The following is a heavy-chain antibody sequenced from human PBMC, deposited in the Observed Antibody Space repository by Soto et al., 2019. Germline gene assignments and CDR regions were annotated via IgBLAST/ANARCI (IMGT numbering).Heavy chain of an antibody. V-gene: IGHV3-33*01. CDR3: ARSNGDYELRDWFAP. J-gene: IGHJ5*02. D-gene: IGHD4-17*01. CDR1: GFTFSSYG. CDR2: IWYDGSNK. Sequence: SLRLSCAASGFTFSSYGMHWVRQAPGKGLEWVAVIWYDGSNKYYADSVKGRFTISRDNSKNTLYLQMNSLRAEDTAVYYCARSNGDYELRDWFAPWGQGTLVTVSS.